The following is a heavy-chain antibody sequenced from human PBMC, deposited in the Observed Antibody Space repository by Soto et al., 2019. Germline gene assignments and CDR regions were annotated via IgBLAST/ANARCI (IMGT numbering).Heavy chain of an antibody. D-gene: IGHD6-13*01. Sequence: QVQLVQSGAEVKKPGASVKVSCKAYGYTFTSYDITWVRQATAQGLGWMGWMNPNSGNTGYAQKLRGIVTMTRNTTISTAYNELSSLRSEETAVYYCAREHSSSWRFDYWGQGTLVTVSS. CDR1: GYTFTSYD. V-gene: IGHV1-8*01. J-gene: IGHJ4*02. CDR3: AREHSSSWRFDY. CDR2: MNPNSGNT.